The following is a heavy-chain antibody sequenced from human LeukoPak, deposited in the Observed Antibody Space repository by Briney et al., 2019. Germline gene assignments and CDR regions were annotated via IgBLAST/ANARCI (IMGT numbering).Heavy chain of an antibody. CDR1: GSTFSSYA. V-gene: IGHV1-69*05. J-gene: IGHJ6*03. CDR2: IIPIFGTA. CDR3: ARARGQQLVYYYYYYMDV. D-gene: IGHD6-13*01. Sequence: ASVKVSCKASGSTFSSYAISWVRQAPGQGLEWMGGIIPIFGTANYAQKLQGRVTMTTDTSTSTAYMELRSLRSDDTAVYYCARARGQQLVYYYYYYMDVWGKGTTVTISS.